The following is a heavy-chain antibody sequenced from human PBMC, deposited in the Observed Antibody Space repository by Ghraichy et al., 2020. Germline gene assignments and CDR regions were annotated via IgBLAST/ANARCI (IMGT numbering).Heavy chain of an antibody. CDR3: ARAGATGTRGFYYGLDV. CDR2: INQDGGEK. J-gene: IGHJ6*02. CDR1: GFTFSGYW. Sequence: GGSLRLSCAASGFTFSGYWMNWVRQAQGKGLEWVANINQDGGEKYYVDSVKGRFTISREHAKTSVYLQMNSLRAEDTAVYYCARAGATGTRGFYYGLDVWGQGTTVTVSS. D-gene: IGHD1-1*01. V-gene: IGHV3-7*01.